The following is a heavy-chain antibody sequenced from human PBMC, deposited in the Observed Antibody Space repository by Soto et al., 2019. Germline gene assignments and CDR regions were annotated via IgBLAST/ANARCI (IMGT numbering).Heavy chain of an antibody. D-gene: IGHD2-15*01. CDR1: GYTFTSYG. CDR2: ISAYNGNT. J-gene: IGHJ4*02. Sequence: ASVKVSCKASGYTFTSYGISWVRQAPGQGLEWMGWISAYNGNTNYAQKLQGRVTMTTDTSTSTAYMELRSLRSDDTAVYYCARLIVATTLGYCSGGSCYSNGGFDYWGQGTLVTVSS. CDR3: ARLIVATTLGYCSGGSCYSNGGFDY. V-gene: IGHV1-18*01.